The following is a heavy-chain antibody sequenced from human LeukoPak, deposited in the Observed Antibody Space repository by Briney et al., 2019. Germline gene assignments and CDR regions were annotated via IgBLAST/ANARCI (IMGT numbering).Heavy chain of an antibody. Sequence: ASVKVSCKASGYTFTSYGISWVRQASGQWLEWMGWISAYNGNTNYAQKLQGRVTMTTDTSTSTAYMELRSLRSADTAVYYCARRAGSYLYYYYGMDVWGKGTTVTVSS. CDR1: GYTFTSYG. J-gene: IGHJ6*04. CDR2: ISAYNGNT. V-gene: IGHV1-18*04. CDR3: ARRAGSYLYYYYGMDV. D-gene: IGHD3-16*02.